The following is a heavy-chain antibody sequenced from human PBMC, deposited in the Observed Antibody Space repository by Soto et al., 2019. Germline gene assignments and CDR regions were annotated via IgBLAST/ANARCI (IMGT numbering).Heavy chain of an antibody. CDR2: MNHNSGNT. Sequence: QVQLVQSGAEVKKPGASVKVSCKASGYTFTSYDINWVRQATGQGLEWMGWMNHNSGNTGYAQKFQGRVTITRNTSIRTAYMQLTSLRSEDTAVYYCARTLYGDNVDSWGQGTLVTVSS. D-gene: IGHD4-17*01. J-gene: IGHJ4*02. CDR1: GYTFTSYD. V-gene: IGHV1-8*01. CDR3: ARTLYGDNVDS.